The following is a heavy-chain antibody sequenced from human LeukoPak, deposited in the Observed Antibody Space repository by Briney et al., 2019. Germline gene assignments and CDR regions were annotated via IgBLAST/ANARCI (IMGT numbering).Heavy chain of an antibody. CDR3: ARFRAYYGSGSYYPNWFDP. CDR2: IIPIFGTA. V-gene: IGHV1-69*06. CDR1: GGTFSSYA. J-gene: IGHJ5*02. D-gene: IGHD3-10*01. Sequence: GASEKVSCKASGGTFSSYAISWVRQAPGQGLEWMGGIIPIFGTANYAQKFQGRVTITADKSTSTAYMELSSLRSEDTAVYYCARFRAYYGSGSYYPNWFDPWGQGTLVTVSS.